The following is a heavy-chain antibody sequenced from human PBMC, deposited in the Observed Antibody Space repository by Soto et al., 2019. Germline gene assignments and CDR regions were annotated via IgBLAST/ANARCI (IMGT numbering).Heavy chain of an antibody. V-gene: IGHV1-69*04. Sequence: SVKVSCKASGGTFSSYTISWVRQAPGQGLEWMGRIIPILGIANYAQKFQGRVTITADKSTSTAYMELSSLRSEDTAVYYCARDLGYHDILTGYYNVGYFQHWGQGTLVTVSS. CDR2: IIPILGIA. CDR3: ARDLGYHDILTGYYNVGYFQH. J-gene: IGHJ1*01. CDR1: GGTFSSYT. D-gene: IGHD3-9*01.